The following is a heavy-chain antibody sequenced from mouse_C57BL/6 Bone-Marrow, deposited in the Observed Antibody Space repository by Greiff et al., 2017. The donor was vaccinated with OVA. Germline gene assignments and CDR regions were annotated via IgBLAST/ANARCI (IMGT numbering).Heavy chain of an antibody. CDR2: INPSTGGT. D-gene: IGHD1-1*01. V-gene: IGHV1-42*01. CDR1: GYSFTGYY. J-gene: IGHJ3*01. CDR3: ARGRAYYYGSSYVRFAY. Sequence: EVKLMESGPELVKPGASVKISCKASGYSFTGYYMNWVKQSPEKSLEWIGEINPSTGGTTYNQKFKAKATLTVDKSSSTAYMQLKSLTSEDSAVYYCARGRAYYYGSSYVRFAYWGQGTLVTVSA.